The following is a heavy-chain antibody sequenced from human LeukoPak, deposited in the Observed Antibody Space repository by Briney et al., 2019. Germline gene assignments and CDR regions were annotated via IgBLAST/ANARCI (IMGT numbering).Heavy chain of an antibody. CDR3: ARVEYSSSSTFDY. CDR2: ISISSSSI. J-gene: IGHJ4*02. D-gene: IGHD6-6*01. V-gene: IGHV3-21*01. Sequence: PGGSLRLSCAASGFTFSSYSMNWVRQAPGRGREWVSSISISSSSIYYADSVKGRFTISRDNAKNSLYLQMNSLRAEDTAVYYCARVEYSSSSTFDYWGQGTLVTVSS. CDR1: GFTFSSYS.